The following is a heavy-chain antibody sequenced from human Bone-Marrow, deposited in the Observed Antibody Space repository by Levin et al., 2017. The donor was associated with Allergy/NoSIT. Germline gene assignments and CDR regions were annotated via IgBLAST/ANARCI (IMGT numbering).Heavy chain of an antibody. CDR1: GYSISSGYY. Sequence: SETLSLTCAVSGYSISSGYYWGWIRQPPGKGLEWIGSIYHSGSTYYNPSLKSRVTISVDTSKNQFSLKLSSVTAADTAVYYCARGGFGGGSLPFGVVITWGCFDYWGQGTLVTVSS. V-gene: IGHV4-38-2*01. CDR2: IYHSGST. J-gene: IGHJ4*02. CDR3: ARGGFGGGSLPFGVVITWGCFDY. D-gene: IGHD3-3*01.